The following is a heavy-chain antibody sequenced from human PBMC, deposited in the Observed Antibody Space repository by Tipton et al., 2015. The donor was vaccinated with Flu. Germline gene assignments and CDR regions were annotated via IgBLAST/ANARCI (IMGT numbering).Heavy chain of an antibody. V-gene: IGHV3-33*01. Sequence: SLRLSCAASGFTFNSYDMHWVRQAPGKGLEWVAVIWSDGSNKYYADSVKGRFTISRDNSKNTLYLQMNSLRAEDTALYYCARVAAGWYYFDYWGQGTLVTVSS. CDR1: GFTFNSYD. CDR3: ARVAAGWYYFDY. CDR2: IWSDGSNK. J-gene: IGHJ4*02. D-gene: IGHD6-13*01.